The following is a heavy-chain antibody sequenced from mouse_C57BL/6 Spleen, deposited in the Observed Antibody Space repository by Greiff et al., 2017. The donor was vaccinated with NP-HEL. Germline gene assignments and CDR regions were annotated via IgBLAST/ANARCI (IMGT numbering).Heavy chain of an antibody. Sequence: EVKLVESGGGLVQPKGSLKLSCAASGFTFNTYAMHWVRQAPGKGLEWVARIRSKSSNYATYYADSVKDRFTISRDDSQSMLYLQMNNLKTEDTAMYYCVREVNYYGSSPYAMDYWGQGTSVTVSS. J-gene: IGHJ4*01. CDR3: VREVNYYGSSPYAMDY. D-gene: IGHD1-1*01. CDR1: GFTFNTYA. V-gene: IGHV10-3*01. CDR2: IRSKSSNYAT.